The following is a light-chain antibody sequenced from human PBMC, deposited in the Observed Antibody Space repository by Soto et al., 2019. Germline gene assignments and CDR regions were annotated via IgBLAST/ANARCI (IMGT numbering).Light chain of an antibody. Sequence: DIQMTQSPSTLSASVGDRVTSTCRASQSISSWLAWYQQKPGKAPKLLIYDASSLESGVPSRFSGSGSGTEFTLTISSLQPDDFSTYYCQQYTSYSTFGQGTKVEI. J-gene: IGKJ1*01. V-gene: IGKV1-5*01. CDR1: QSISSW. CDR3: QQYTSYST. CDR2: DAS.